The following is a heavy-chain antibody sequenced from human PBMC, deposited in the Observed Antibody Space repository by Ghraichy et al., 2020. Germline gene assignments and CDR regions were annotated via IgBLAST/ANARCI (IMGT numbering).Heavy chain of an antibody. CDR1: GFTFSSNS. Sequence: GGSLRLSCAASGFTFSSNSMNWVRQAPGKGLEWISYISSSSTIYYADSAKGRFTISRDNAKNSLYLQMNSLRDEDTAVYYWSRASWGSNWYFDLWGRGTLVTVSS. D-gene: IGHD7-27*01. V-gene: IGHV3-48*02. CDR2: ISSSSTI. CDR3: SRASWGSNWYFDL. J-gene: IGHJ2*01.